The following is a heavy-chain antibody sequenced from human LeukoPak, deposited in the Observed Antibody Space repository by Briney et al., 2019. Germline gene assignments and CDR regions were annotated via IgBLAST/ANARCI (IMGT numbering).Heavy chain of an antibody. J-gene: IGHJ5*01. D-gene: IGHD3-22*01. CDR3: ARAAARRGYTFGFDF. V-gene: IGHV3-21*01. CDR1: GFNFSSYT. Sequence: GGSLRLSCAASGFNFSSYTMNWVRQAPGKGLEWVSSISGSGNYIYYAESLKGRFTVSRDNAKKSLYLQMNSLRADDTAMFFFARAAARRGYTFGFDFWGQGTLVTVSS. CDR2: ISGSGNYI.